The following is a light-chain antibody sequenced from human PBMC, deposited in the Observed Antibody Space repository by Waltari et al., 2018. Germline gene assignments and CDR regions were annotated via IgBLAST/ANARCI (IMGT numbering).Light chain of an antibody. Sequence: QSVLTQPPSVSPAPGQRVTISCHGGRSNIGNTYVSWYRQFPGTAPKRLIYENTERPSGIPGRFSGSKSGTSATLDITGLQAGDEADYYCGTWDSSLSGAVFGGGTHLTVL. J-gene: IGLJ7*01. CDR3: GTWDSSLSGAV. CDR1: RSNIGNTY. V-gene: IGLV1-51*02. CDR2: ENT.